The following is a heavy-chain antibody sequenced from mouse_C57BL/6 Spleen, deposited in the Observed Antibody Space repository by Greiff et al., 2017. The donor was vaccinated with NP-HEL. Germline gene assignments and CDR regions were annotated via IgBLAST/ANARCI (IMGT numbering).Heavy chain of an antibody. J-gene: IGHJ4*01. Sequence: EVQVVESGGGLVKPGGSLKLSCAASGFTFSSYTMSWVRQTPETRLEWVATISGGGGNTYYPDSVKGRFTISRDNAKNTLYLQMSSLRSEDTALYYCARPLSSLYYYAMDYWGQGTSVTVSS. CDR1: GFTFSSYT. V-gene: IGHV5-9*01. CDR3: ARPLSSLYYYAMDY. CDR2: ISGGGGNT.